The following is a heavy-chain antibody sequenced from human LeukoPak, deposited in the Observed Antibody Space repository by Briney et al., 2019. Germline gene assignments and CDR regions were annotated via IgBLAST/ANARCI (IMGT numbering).Heavy chain of an antibody. CDR2: IYYSGST. D-gene: IGHD2-15*01. CDR1: GGSISSSSYF. J-gene: IGHJ1*01. CDR3: ARRYCSGGSCPGGYFQH. Sequence: MASETLSLTCTVSGGSISSSSYFWGWIRQPPGKGLEWIGSIYYSGSTYYNPSLKSRVTISVDTSKNQFSLKLSSVTAADTAVYYCARRYCSGGSCPGGYFQHWGQGTLVSVSS. V-gene: IGHV4-39*01.